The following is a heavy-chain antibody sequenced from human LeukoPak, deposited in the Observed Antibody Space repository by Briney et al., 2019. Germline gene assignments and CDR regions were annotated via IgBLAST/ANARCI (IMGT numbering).Heavy chain of an antibody. Sequence: PGGSLRLSCAASGFTFRSYAMTWVRQAPGKGLEWVSAISTSGGSTHYADSVKGRFTISRDNSKNTLFLQMNSLRAEDTAVYYCAKADGSWTYDPWGQGTLVTVSS. CDR1: GFTFRSYA. V-gene: IGHV3-23*01. CDR3: AKADGSWTYDP. J-gene: IGHJ5*02. D-gene: IGHD5-24*01. CDR2: ISTSGGST.